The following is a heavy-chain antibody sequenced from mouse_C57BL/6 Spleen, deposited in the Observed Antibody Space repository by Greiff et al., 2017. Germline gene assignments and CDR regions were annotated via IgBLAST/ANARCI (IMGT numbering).Heavy chain of an antibody. D-gene: IGHD4-1*01. CDR3: ARELGPYAMDY. CDR1: GYAFSSSW. V-gene: IGHV1-82*01. J-gene: IGHJ4*01. CDR2: LYPGDGDT. Sequence: VQLQQSGPELVKPGASVKISCKASGYAFSSSWMNWVKQRPGKGLEWIGRLYPGDGDTNYNGKFKGKATLTADKSSSTAYMQLSSLTSEDSAVYFCARELGPYAMDYWGQGTSVTVSS.